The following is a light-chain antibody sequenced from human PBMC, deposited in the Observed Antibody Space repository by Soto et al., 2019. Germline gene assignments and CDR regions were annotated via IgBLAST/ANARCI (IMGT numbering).Light chain of an antibody. J-gene: IGLJ1*01. Sequence: QAVVTQPPSVSGAPGQRVAISCTGSSSNIGAEYDVHWYQQLPGTAPKRLIYGDNNRPSGVPDRFSGSKSGTSASLAITGLQPEDEADYYCQSYDSSLSGSEVFGTGTKLTVL. V-gene: IGLV1-40*01. CDR3: QSYDSSLSGSEV. CDR1: SSNIGAEYD. CDR2: GDN.